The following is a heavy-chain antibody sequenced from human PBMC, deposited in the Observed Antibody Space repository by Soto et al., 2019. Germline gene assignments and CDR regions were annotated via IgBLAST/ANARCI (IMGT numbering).Heavy chain of an antibody. D-gene: IGHD6-19*01. Sequence: QLQLQESGPGLVKPSETLSLTCTVSGGSISSSSYYWGWIRQPPGKGLEWIGSIYYSGSTYYNPSLKSRVTISVDTSENQFSLKLSSVTAADTAVYYCARRYSSGWYGVDYWGQGTLVTVSS. CDR1: GGSISSSSYY. CDR3: ARRYSSGWYGVDY. CDR2: IYYSGST. V-gene: IGHV4-39*01. J-gene: IGHJ4*02.